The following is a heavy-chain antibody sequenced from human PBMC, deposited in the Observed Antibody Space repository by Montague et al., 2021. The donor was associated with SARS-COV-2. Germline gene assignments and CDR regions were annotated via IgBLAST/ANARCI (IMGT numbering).Heavy chain of an antibody. CDR1: SGSISPSDTHY. J-gene: IGHJ3*02. CDR3: ARVKWELSVGNVFDI. V-gene: IGHV4-39*01. Sequence: SETLSLTCVVSSGSISPSDTHYWGWVRQAPGKGLEWIGSIYHSGSTFYNPSLKSRVSMSVDTSKNQFSLKLSPVTAADTAMYYCARVKWELSVGNVFDIWGQGTMVTVSS. CDR2: IYHSGST. D-gene: IGHD1-26*01.